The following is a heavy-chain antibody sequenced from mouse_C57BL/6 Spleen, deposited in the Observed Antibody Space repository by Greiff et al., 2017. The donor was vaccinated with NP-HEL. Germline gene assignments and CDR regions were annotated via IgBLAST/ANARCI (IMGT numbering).Heavy chain of an antibody. V-gene: IGHV5-12*01. CDR2: ISNGGGST. Sequence: EVKLMESGGGLVQPGGSLKLSCAASGFTFSDYYMYWVRQTPEKRLEWVAYISNGGGSTYYPDTVKGRFTISRDNAKNTLYLQMSRLKSEDTAMYYCARQKAYWGQGTLVTVSA. CDR3: ARQKAY. CDR1: GFTFSDYY. J-gene: IGHJ3*01.